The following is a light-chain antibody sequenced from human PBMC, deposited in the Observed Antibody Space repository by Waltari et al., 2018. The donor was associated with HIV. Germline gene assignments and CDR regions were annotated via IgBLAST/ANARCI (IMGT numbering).Light chain of an antibody. CDR1: QSVGIW. Sequence: DIQMTQSPSNLSASVGDRVTLTCRASQSVGIWLAWDQQKPGKAPNLLIYRASDLESGVPPRCSASGSGTEFSLTISNMRPEDFGTYYCQQYSTLGTFGQGTKVEIK. CDR2: RAS. J-gene: IGKJ1*01. CDR3: QQYSTLGT. V-gene: IGKV1-5*03.